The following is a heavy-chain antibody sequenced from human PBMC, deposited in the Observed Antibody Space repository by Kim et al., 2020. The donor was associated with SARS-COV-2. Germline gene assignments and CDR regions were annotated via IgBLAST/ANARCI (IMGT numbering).Heavy chain of an antibody. D-gene: IGHD2-21*02. CDR2: ISYDGSNK. V-gene: IGHV3-30*04. Sequence: GGSLRPSCAASGFTFSSYAMHWVRQAPGKGLEWVAVISYDGSNKYYADSVKGRFTISRDNSKNTLYLQMNSLRAEDTAVYYCARVTYCGGDCYSSLFDYWGQGTLVTVSS. CDR3: ARVTYCGGDCYSSLFDY. J-gene: IGHJ4*02. CDR1: GFTFSSYA.